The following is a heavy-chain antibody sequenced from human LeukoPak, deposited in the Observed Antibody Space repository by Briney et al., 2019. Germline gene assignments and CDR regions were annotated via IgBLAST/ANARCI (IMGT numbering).Heavy chain of an antibody. Sequence: SETLSLTCTVSGGSISSYYWSWIRQPPGEGLEWIGYIYYSGGTNYNPSLKSRVTISVDTSKNQFFLTLSSVTAADTAVYYCARGSVGGYANPSDYWGQGTLVTVSS. CDR1: GGSISSYY. J-gene: IGHJ4*02. D-gene: IGHD5-12*01. CDR2: IYYSGGT. V-gene: IGHV4-59*08. CDR3: ARGSVGGYANPSDY.